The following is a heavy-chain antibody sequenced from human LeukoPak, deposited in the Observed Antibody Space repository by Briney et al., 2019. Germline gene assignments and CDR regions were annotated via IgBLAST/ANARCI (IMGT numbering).Heavy chain of an antibody. Sequence: ASVKVSCKASGGTFSSYAISWMRQAPGQGLEWMGWISGYNANTNYGQKFQGRVTMTIDTSTTTVYMELRSLRSDDTAVYYCARPRVAGSFDYWGQGTLVTVSS. CDR1: GGTFSSYA. J-gene: IGHJ4*02. D-gene: IGHD6-19*01. CDR2: ISGYNANT. V-gene: IGHV1-18*01. CDR3: ARPRVAGSFDY.